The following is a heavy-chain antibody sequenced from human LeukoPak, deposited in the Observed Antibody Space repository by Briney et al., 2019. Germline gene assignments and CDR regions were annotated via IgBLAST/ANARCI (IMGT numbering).Heavy chain of an antibody. CDR1: GYTLTEFS. J-gene: IGHJ3*02. CDR2: FDPEDGET. V-gene: IGHV1-24*01. Sequence: GGSVKVSCKVSGYTLTEFSMHWVRQAPGKGLEWMGGFDPEDGETIYAQKFQGRVTMTEDTSTSTAYMELSSLRSEDTAVYYCETDGNGRWYAFDMWGEGTTVTVSS. D-gene: IGHD5-24*01. CDR3: ETDGNGRWYAFDM.